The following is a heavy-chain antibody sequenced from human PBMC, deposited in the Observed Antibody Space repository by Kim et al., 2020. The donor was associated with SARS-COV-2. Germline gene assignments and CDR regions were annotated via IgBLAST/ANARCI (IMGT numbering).Heavy chain of an antibody. D-gene: IGHD2-2*02. CDR1: GFTFSSYG. CDR2: IWYDGSNK. V-gene: IGHV3-33*01. CDR3: ARDLYPTTERLYYYYYYMDV. J-gene: IGHJ6*03. Sequence: GGSLRLSCAASGFTFSSYGMHWVRQAPGKGLEWVAVIWYDGSNKYYADSVKGRFTISRDNSKNTLYLQMNSLRAEDTAVYYCARDLYPTTERLYYYYYYMDVWGKGTTVTVSS.